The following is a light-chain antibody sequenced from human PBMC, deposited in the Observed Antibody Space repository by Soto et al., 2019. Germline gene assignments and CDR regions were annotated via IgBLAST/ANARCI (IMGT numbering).Light chain of an antibody. CDR1: QSVLYSSINKNY. CDR3: QQYYSTLYT. V-gene: IGKV4-1*01. CDR2: WAS. J-gene: IGKJ2*01. Sequence: DIVMTQSPDSLAVSLGERATINCKSSQSVLYSSINKNYLAWYQQKSGQPPKLLIYWASTRESGVPDRFSGSGSGTDFTLTISSLQAEDVAVYYCQQYYSTLYTFGQGTKLEIK.